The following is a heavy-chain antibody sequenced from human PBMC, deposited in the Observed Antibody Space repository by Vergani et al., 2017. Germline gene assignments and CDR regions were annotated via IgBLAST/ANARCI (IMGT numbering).Heavy chain of an antibody. CDR1: GFTFNHYA. CDR3: AKANPRNSGYDYLYYYHAMDV. V-gene: IGHV3-23*01. CDR2: IRGSGGST. Sequence: EVQLLESGGDFVQPGGSLRLSCAASGFTFNHYAMNWVRQAPGKGLEWVAGIRGSGGSTYYAGSVKGRFTISRDSSTNTLYLQMNSLIAGETAVYYCAKANPRNSGYDYLYYYHAMDVGGQGTTVTVPS. J-gene: IGHJ6*02. D-gene: IGHD5-12*01.